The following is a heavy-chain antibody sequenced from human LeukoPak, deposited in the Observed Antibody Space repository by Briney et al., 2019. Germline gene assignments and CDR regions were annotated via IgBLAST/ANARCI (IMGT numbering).Heavy chain of an antibody. CDR3: ARFRPHGYYDTFDI. D-gene: IGHD5-18*01. CDR2: INTNSGDP. V-gene: IGHV7-4-1*02. Sequence: GASVKVSCKASGYTFTNYGVNWVRQAPGEGLEWMGWINTNSGDPTYAQGFTGRFVFSLDTSVSTAYLQISSLRAEDTAVYYCARFRPHGYYDTFDIWGQGTMVSVSS. CDR1: GYTFTNYG. J-gene: IGHJ3*02.